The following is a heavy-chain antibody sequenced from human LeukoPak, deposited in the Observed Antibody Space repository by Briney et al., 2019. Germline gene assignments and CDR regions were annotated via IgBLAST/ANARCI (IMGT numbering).Heavy chain of an antibody. CDR3: AKDRSWSWDY. CDR2: IPYDRGDT. Sequence: GGSLRLSCAASGFTVSKYARDSVRQAPGKGLEWVAFIPYDRGDTYYADSVKGRFTISRDNSKNTLYLQMNSLRPEDSAIYYCAKDRSWSWDYWGQGTLVTVSS. CDR1: GFTVSKYA. D-gene: IGHD3-10*01. J-gene: IGHJ4*02. V-gene: IGHV3-30*02.